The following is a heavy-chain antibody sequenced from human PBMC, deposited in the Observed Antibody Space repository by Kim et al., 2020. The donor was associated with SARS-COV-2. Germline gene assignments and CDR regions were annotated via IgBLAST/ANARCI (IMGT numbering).Heavy chain of an antibody. CDR1: GDSITSGGYY. Sequence: SETLSLTCTVSGDSITSGGYYWNWIRQQPGKGLEWIGSIYYGGNTHYIPSLKSRLTISVDTSKNHFSLNLNSATAADTAVYYCARDDSLGGFAYWGQGILVTVS. CDR3: ARDDSLGGFAY. V-gene: IGHV4-31*03. D-gene: IGHD7-27*01. CDR2: IYYGGNT. J-gene: IGHJ4*02.